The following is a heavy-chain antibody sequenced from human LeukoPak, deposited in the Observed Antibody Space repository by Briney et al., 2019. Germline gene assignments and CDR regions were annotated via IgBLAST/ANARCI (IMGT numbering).Heavy chain of an antibody. CDR3: ARERTAARNWFDP. J-gene: IGHJ5*02. D-gene: IGHD6-6*01. Sequence: ASVNVSYKASGYTFTSYGISWVRQAPGQGLEWMGWISAYNGNTNYAQKLQGRVTMTRDTSISTAYMELSRLRSDDTAVYYCARERTAARNWFDPWGQGTLVTVSS. CDR1: GYTFTSYG. CDR2: ISAYNGNT. V-gene: IGHV1-18*01.